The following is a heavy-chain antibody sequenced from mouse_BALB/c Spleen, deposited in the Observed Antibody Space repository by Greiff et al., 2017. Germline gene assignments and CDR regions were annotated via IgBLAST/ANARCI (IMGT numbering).Heavy chain of an antibody. V-gene: IGHV5-17*02. CDR3: ARSGYYYYAMDY. Sequence: EVKVVESGGGLVQPGGSRKLSCAASGFTFSSFGMHWVRQAPEKGLEWVAYISSGSSTIYYADTVKGRFTISRDNPKNTLFLQMTSLRSEDTAMYYCARSGYYYYAMDYWGQGTSVTVSS. J-gene: IGHJ4*01. D-gene: IGHD2-3*01. CDR2: ISSGSSTI. CDR1: GFTFSSFG.